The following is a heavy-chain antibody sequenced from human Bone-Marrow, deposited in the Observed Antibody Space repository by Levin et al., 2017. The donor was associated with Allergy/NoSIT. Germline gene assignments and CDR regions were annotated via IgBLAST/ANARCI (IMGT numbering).Heavy chain of an antibody. V-gene: IGHV4-34*01. CDR2: INHSGST. CDR1: GGSFSGYY. CDR3: ARGYGRSNGSGSYYFPRFDY. J-gene: IGHJ4*02. Sequence: GSLRLSCAVYGGSFSGYYWSWIRQPPGKGLEWIGEINHSGSTNYNPSLKSRVTISVDTSKNQFSLKLSSVTAADTAVYYCARGYGRSNGSGSYYFPRFDYWGQGTLVTVSS. D-gene: IGHD3-10*01.